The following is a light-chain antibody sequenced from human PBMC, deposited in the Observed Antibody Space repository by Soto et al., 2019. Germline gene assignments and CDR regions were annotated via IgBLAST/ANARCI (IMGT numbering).Light chain of an antibody. CDR3: MQALQTPIT. Sequence: DIVMTQSPLSLPVTPGEPASISCRSSQSLLHSNGYKYLDWYLQKPGQSPQLLIYLGSNRASGVPDRFSGSGSGTDFTLKISRVDAEDVGVYYCMQALQTPITFGGGTKVEIK. CDR2: LGS. CDR1: QSLLHSNGYKY. V-gene: IGKV2-28*01. J-gene: IGKJ4*01.